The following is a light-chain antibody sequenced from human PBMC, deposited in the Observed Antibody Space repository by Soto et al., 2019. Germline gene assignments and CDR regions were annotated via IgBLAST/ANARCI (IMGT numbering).Light chain of an antibody. Sequence: EIVMTQSPATLSVSPGERATLSCRASQSVSSNLAWYQQKPGQAPRLLIYGASTMATGIPARFSGSGSGTEFTLTISRLQSEDFAVYYCQQYNNWPLFGPGTKVDIK. CDR2: GAS. CDR1: QSVSSN. J-gene: IGKJ3*01. V-gene: IGKV3-15*01. CDR3: QQYNNWPL.